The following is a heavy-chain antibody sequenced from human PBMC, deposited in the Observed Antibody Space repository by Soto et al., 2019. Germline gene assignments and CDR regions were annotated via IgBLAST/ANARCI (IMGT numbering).Heavy chain of an antibody. V-gene: IGHV4-39*01. CDR1: GGSISSSSYY. CDR2: IYYSGST. CDR3: ARRERAAGFSDP. J-gene: IGHJ5*02. Sequence: WETLSLTCTVSGGSISSSSYYWGWIRQPPGKGLEWIGSIYYSGSTYYNPSLKSRVTISVDTSKNQFSLKLSSVTATDTAVYYCARRERAAGFSDPWGQGTLVTVSS. D-gene: IGHD6-13*01.